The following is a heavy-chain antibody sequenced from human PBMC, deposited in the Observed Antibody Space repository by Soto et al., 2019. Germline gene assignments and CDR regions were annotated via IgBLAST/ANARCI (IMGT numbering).Heavy chain of an antibody. D-gene: IGHD3-10*01. CDR2: SKNKADSYTT. Sequence: PGGSLRLSCAASRFTFSDHYMDWVRQAPGKRLEWVGRSKNKADSYTTEYAASVKGRFTISRDGSKNSLFLQMNSLKTEDTAVYYCTVWGSGNDFGAAWGQGILVTVSS. CDR1: RFTFSDHY. J-gene: IGHJ4*02. CDR3: TVWGSGNDFGAA. V-gene: IGHV3-72*01.